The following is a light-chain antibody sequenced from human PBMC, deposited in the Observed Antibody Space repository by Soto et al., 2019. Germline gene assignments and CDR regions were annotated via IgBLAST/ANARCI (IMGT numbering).Light chain of an antibody. CDR3: NSYAGSKNFGV. CDR2: EVT. V-gene: IGLV2-8*01. CDR1: SSDVGAYNY. J-gene: IGLJ3*02. Sequence: VLTQPPSASGSPGQSVTISCTGTSSDVGAYNYVSWYQQHPGKAPKLIIYEVTKRPSGVPDRFSGSKSGNTASLTVSGLQAEDEADYYCNSYAGSKNFGVFGGGTKLTVL.